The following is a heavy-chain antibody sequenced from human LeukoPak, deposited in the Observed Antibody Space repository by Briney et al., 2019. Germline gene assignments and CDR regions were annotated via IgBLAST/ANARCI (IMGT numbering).Heavy chain of an antibody. CDR1: GFTFGDYA. J-gene: IGHJ4*02. D-gene: IGHD4-11*01. Sequence: GGSLRLSCTASGFTFGDYAMSWFRQAPGKGLEWVGFIRSKAYGGTTEYAASVKGRFTISRDDSKSIAYLQMNSLKTEDKAVYYCSYSNYELFLYAPRGQNPIFDYWGQGTLVTVSS. CDR2: IRSKAYGGTT. V-gene: IGHV3-49*03. CDR3: SYSNYELFLYAPRGQNPIFDY.